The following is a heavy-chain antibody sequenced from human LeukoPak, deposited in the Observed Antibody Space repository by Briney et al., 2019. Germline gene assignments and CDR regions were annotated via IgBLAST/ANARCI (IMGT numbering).Heavy chain of an antibody. CDR2: IIGSSLYI. V-gene: IGHV3-21*01. CDR3: ARDPPYYDNSGYYYDY. D-gene: IGHD3-22*01. J-gene: IGHJ4*02. Sequence: GGSLTLSCAASGFTFSPYSMNWVRHAPGKGLEWVSSIIGSSLYIYYADSVRGRLTHSRDNAKNSLYLQMNNLRADDTAVYYCARDPPYYDNSGYYYDYWGQGTLVTVSS. CDR1: GFTFSPYS.